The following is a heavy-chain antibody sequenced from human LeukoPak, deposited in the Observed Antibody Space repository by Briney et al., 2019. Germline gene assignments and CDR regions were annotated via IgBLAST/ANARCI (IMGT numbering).Heavy chain of an antibody. D-gene: IGHD5-12*01. J-gene: IGHJ6*04. CDR1: GGTFSSYT. V-gene: IGHV1-69*02. CDR2: IIPILGIA. CDR3: ARQRAGYSGYDSGDYGMDV. Sequence: SVKVSCKASGGTFSSYTISWVRQAPGQGLEWMGRIIPILGIANYAQKFQGRVTITADKSTSTAYMELSSLRSEDTAVYYCARQRAGYSGYDSGDYGMDVWGKGTTVTVSS.